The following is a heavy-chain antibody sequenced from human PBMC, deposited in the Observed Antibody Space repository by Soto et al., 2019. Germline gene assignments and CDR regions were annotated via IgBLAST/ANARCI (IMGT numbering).Heavy chain of an antibody. D-gene: IGHD6-13*01. CDR3: ARGNRGIAAAGFDY. Sequence: SVKVSCKASGYTFTSYDINWVRQATGQGLEWMGRIIPILGIANYAQKFQGRVTMTADTSTSTAYMELSSLRSEDTAVYYCARGNRGIAAAGFDYWGQGTLVTVSS. V-gene: IGHV1-69*04. CDR1: GYTFTSYD. CDR2: IIPILGIA. J-gene: IGHJ4*02.